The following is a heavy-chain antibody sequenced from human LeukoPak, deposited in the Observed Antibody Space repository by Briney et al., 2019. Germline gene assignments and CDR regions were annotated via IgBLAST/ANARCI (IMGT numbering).Heavy chain of an antibody. D-gene: IGHD4-11*01. CDR2: ISYCGSNK. V-gene: IGHV3-30*18. CDR1: GFTFSSYG. J-gene: IGHJ4*02. CDR3: AKDCGYYRNGHIRGYFDY. Sequence: GGSLRLSCAVSGFTFSSYGMHWVRQAPGEGLEWVAVISYCGSNKYYADSVKGRFTISRDNSKNTLYLQMNSLRAEDTAVYYCAKDCGYYRNGHIRGYFDYWGQGTLVTVSP.